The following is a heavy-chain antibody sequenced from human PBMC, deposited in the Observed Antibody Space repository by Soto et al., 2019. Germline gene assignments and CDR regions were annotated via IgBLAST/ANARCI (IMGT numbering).Heavy chain of an antibody. V-gene: IGHV1-18*01. J-gene: IGHJ6*02. D-gene: IGHD2-8*01. Sequence: ASVKVSCKASGYTFTTYDISWVRQAPGQGLEWMGRISTYNGNTNYPQSLQGRLTMTTDTSTTTAYMELRRLRSDDTAVYYCARDPYHVLMVNAPNLYGMDVWGQGTTVTVSS. CDR1: GYTFTTYD. CDR3: ARDPYHVLMVNAPNLYGMDV. CDR2: ISTYNGNT.